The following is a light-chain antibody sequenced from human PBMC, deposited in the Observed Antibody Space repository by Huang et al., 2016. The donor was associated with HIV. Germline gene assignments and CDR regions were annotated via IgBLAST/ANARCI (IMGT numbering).Light chain of an antibody. V-gene: IGKV3-15*01. CDR3: QQYNDWPPLT. CDR2: GAS. Sequence: EIEMTQSPAILSVSPGERATLSCRASQSVNSDLAWYLQKPGQAPRLLIYGASTSAIGIPDKFNGTGSGTEFSLSISNLQSDDFGVYYCQQYNDWPPLTFGGGTKVEI. CDR1: QSVNSD. J-gene: IGKJ4*01.